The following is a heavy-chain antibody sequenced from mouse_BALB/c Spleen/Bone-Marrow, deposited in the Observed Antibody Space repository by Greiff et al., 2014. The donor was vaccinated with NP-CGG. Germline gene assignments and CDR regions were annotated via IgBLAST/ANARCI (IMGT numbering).Heavy chain of an antibody. J-gene: IGHJ1*01. CDR1: GYSITSGYS. CDR2: IHHSGST. D-gene: IGHD2-1*01. V-gene: IGHV3-1*02. CDR3: TSYGNYWYFDV. Sequence: ESGPDLVKPSQSLSLTCTVTGYSITSGYSWHWIRQFPGNKLEWMGYIHHSGSTNYSPSLRSRISITRDTPKNQFFLHLNSVTTEDTATYYCTSYGNYWYFDVWGAGTTVTVSS.